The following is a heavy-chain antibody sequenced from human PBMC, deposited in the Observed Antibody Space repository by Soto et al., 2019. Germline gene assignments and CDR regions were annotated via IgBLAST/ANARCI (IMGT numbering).Heavy chain of an antibody. CDR3: ARDPSYDIVVVPAADSYYYGMDV. V-gene: IGHV1-2*02. CDR1: GYTFTGYY. CDR2: INPNSGGT. D-gene: IGHD2-2*01. J-gene: IGHJ6*02. Sequence: ASVKFSCKASGYTFTGYYMHWVRQAPGQGLEWMGWINPNSGGTNYAQKFQGRVTMTRDTSIGTAYMELSRLRSDDTAVYYCARDPSYDIVVVPAADSYYYGMDVWGQGTTVTVSS.